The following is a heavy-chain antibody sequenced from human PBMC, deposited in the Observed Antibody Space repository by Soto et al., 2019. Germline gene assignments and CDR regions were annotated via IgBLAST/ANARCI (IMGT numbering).Heavy chain of an antibody. J-gene: IGHJ4*02. CDR3: ERSYSGTYPPPYYFDY. V-gene: IGHV5-51*01. Sequence: EVQLAQSGAEVKNPGESLQISCKGSGFSFTKYWIGWVRQMPGKGLEWMGMIYPGDSDTRYSTSFQGQVIISAAKYINTAYLQWSSLQASDTAIYYCERSYSGTYPPPYYFDYWGQGTLVTVSS. D-gene: IGHD1-26*01. CDR1: GFSFTKYW. CDR2: IYPGDSDT.